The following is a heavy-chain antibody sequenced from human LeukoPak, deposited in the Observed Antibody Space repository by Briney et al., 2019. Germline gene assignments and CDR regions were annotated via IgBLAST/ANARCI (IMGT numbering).Heavy chain of an antibody. CDR2: MNPNSGNT. CDR1: GYTFTGYY. J-gene: IGHJ3*02. Sequence: GASVKVSCKASGYTFTGYYMHWVRQATGQGLEWMGWMNPNSGNTGYAQKFQGRVTMTRNTSISTAYMELSSLRSEDTAVYYCAREVAVAADAFDIWGQGTMVTVSS. V-gene: IGHV1-8*02. CDR3: AREVAVAADAFDI. D-gene: IGHD6-19*01.